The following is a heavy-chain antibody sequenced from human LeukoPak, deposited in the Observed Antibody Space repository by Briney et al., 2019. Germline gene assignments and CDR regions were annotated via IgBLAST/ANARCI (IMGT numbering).Heavy chain of an antibody. CDR3: ARGVLTTVSYYMDV. D-gene: IGHD4-11*01. V-gene: IGHV4-59*01. CDR2: IYYSGST. Sequence: PSETLSLTCTVSGGSISSYYWSWIRQPPGKGLEWIGYIYYSGSTNYNPSLKSRFTISIDTSNNRFSLKLSSVTAADTAVYYCARGVLTTVSYYMDVWGKGTTVTVSS. CDR1: GGSISSYY. J-gene: IGHJ6*03.